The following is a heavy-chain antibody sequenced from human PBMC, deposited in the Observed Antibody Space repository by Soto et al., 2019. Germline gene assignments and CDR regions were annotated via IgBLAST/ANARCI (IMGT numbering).Heavy chain of an antibody. CDR2: ISGSGGST. CDR1: GFTFSTYA. J-gene: IGHJ4*02. CDR3: AKVYYNFWSGYDY. D-gene: IGHD3-3*01. Sequence: EVQLLESGGGLVQPGGSLRLSCAASGFTFSTYAMSWVRQAPGKGLEWVSAISGSGGSTYYADSVKGRFTISRDNSKNTLYLQVNSLRAEDTGVYYCAKVYYNFWSGYDYWGQGALVTVSS. V-gene: IGHV3-23*01.